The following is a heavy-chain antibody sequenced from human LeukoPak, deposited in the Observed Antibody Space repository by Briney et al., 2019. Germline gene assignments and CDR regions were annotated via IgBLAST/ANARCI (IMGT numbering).Heavy chain of an antibody. CDR3: IAHFPYFYGFDV. CDR2: IKSEGEGATT. V-gene: IGHV3-15*01. Sequence: PGVSLRLSCVSSGFTIGTAWMSWVRQAPGEGLEWLGHIKSEGEGATTDYAAPAKGRFAISRDDSKNMIYLQMSSLKIDDTAIYYCIAHFPYFYGFDVWGKGTTVTVSS. D-gene: IGHD3-3*02. CDR1: GFTIGTAW. J-gene: IGHJ6*04.